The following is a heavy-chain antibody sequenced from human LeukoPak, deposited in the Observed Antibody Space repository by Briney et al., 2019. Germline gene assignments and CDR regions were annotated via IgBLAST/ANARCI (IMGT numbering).Heavy chain of an antibody. Sequence: KPSQTLSLTCTVSGGSISSGSYYWSWIRQPAGKGLEWIGRIYTSGSTNYNPSLKSRFTISVDTSKNQFSLKLSSVTAADTAVYYCAVIWSGYYTGIGSYFQHWGQGTLVTVSS. CDR3: AVIWSGYYTGIGSYFQH. CDR2: IYTSGST. V-gene: IGHV4-61*02. D-gene: IGHD3-3*01. J-gene: IGHJ1*01. CDR1: GGSISSGSYY.